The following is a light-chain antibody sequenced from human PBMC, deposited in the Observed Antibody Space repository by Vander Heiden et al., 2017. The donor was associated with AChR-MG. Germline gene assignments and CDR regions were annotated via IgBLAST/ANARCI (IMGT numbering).Light chain of an antibody. CDR2: KVS. CDR3: RQSTHWPHT. Sequence: DAVLTQYPLSLHVIRGQPASLSCRSSQSLVHSDGSTYLNWFQQWPCQSPRRLIYKVSNRDSGVPDRIGGSGSATDFTLEISRVDAEDVGVYYCRQSTHWPHTFGQGTRLEI. J-gene: IGKJ2*01. V-gene: IGKV2-30*02. CDR1: QSLVHSDGSTY.